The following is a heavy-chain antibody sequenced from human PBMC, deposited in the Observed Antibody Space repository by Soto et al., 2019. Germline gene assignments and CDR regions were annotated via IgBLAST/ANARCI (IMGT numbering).Heavy chain of an antibody. CDR1: GYSFTSYW. V-gene: IGHV5-51*01. Sequence: GESLKISCKGSGYSFTSYWIGWVRQMPGKGLEWMGIIYPGDSDTRYSPSFQGQVTISADKSISTAYLQWSSLKASDTAMYYCARHRPYDFWSGYQRSNWFDPWGQGTLVTVSS. CDR2: IYPGDSDT. J-gene: IGHJ5*02. D-gene: IGHD3-3*01. CDR3: ARHRPYDFWSGYQRSNWFDP.